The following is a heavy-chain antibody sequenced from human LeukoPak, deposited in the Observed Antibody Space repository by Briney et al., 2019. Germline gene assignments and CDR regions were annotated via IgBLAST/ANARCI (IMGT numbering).Heavy chain of an antibody. CDR2: ITSSSSTM. J-gene: IGHJ4*02. CDR3: ARKSGTSGYHFDY. Sequence: GGSLRLSCAASGFSFSSYSMNWVRQAPGKGLEWVSYITSSSSTMHYADAVKGRFAISRDNAKNSLYLQMNSLRAEDTAVYYCARKSGTSGYHFDYWGQGTLVTVSS. D-gene: IGHD3-22*01. CDR1: GFSFSSYS. V-gene: IGHV3-48*01.